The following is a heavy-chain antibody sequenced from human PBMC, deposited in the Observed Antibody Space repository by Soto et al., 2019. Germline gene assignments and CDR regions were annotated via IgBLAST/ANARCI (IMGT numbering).Heavy chain of an antibody. CDR3: ARERAPYSSGWYQFDY. CDR1: GYTFTSYA. J-gene: IGHJ4*02. V-gene: IGHV1-3*01. CDR2: INAGNANT. D-gene: IGHD6-19*01. Sequence: GGSVKVCFTASGYTFTSYAMHSVRPAPGQSLEWMGWINAGNANTKYSQKFQGRVTITRDTSASTAYMELSSLRSEDTAVHYCARERAPYSSGWYQFDYWGQGTLVTVSS.